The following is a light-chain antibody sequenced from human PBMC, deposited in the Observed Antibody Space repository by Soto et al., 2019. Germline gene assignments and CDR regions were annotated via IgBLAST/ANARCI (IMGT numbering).Light chain of an antibody. Sequence: EIVMTQSPATLSVSPGERATRSCRASQSVSSNFAWYQQKPGQAPRLLIYGASTRATGIPARFSGSGSGTEFTLTISSLQSEDFAVYYCQQYNNWPPYPFGQGTKLEIK. CDR2: GAS. J-gene: IGKJ2*01. CDR3: QQYNNWPPYP. CDR1: QSVSSN. V-gene: IGKV3-15*01.